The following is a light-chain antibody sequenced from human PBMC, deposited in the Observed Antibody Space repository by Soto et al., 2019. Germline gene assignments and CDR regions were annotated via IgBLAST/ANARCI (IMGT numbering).Light chain of an antibody. CDR3: QHRSNWPSWT. J-gene: IGKJ1*01. CDR1: QSVTNNY. Sequence: EIVLTQSPGTLSLSPGERSTLSFMASQSVTNNYLAWFQQKPGQAPRLLMYGASSRATGIPDRFSGSGSGTDFTLTISSLETEDLAVYYCQHRSNWPSWTFGAGTKVDIK. CDR2: GAS. V-gene: IGKV3D-20*02.